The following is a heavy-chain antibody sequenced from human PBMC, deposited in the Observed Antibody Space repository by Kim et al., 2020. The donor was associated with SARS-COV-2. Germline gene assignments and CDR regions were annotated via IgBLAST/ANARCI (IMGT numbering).Heavy chain of an antibody. D-gene: IGHD3-3*01. Sequence: ADSLKHRFTIARANAKNSLYLQMNSLRAEDTALYYCAKDKGEDFWSGYDHWFDPWGQGTLVTDSS. J-gene: IGHJ5*02. V-gene: IGHV3-9*01. CDR3: AKDKGEDFWSGYDHWFDP.